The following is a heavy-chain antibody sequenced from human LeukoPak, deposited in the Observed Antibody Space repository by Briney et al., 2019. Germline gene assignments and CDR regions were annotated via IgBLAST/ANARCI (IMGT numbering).Heavy chain of an antibody. Sequence: GGSLRLSCAASGFSFDDYGMSWVRQVPGKGLECVTGINWNGDRTSYVDSVKGRFTISRDNAKNSLHLQMNSLRVEDTAFYYCTRKGVSGSSLRQFFDYWGQGTLVAVTS. V-gene: IGHV3-20*04. D-gene: IGHD2-15*01. CDR3: TRKGVSGSSLRQFFDY. CDR1: GFSFDDYG. J-gene: IGHJ4*02. CDR2: INWNGDRT.